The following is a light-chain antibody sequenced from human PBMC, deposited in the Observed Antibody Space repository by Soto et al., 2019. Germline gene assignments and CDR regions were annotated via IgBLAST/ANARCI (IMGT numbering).Light chain of an antibody. V-gene: IGKV3-20*01. CDR3: QHYGASPWT. Sequence: EIVLTQSPGTLSLSAGERATLSCRAGQSVSSSYLAWYQQKPGQAPRLLIYGASSRATGIPDRFSGSGSGTDFTLTISRLEPEDFAVYYCQHYGASPWTFGQGTKVDIK. J-gene: IGKJ1*01. CDR2: GAS. CDR1: QSVSSSY.